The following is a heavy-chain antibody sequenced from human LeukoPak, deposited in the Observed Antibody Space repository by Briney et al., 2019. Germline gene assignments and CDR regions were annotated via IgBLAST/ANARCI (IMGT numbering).Heavy chain of an antibody. Sequence: LSLTCGVSGGSISTSHWWSWVRQAPGKGLEWVAVISSDGNNQYCADSVKGRFTISRDNSKNTLYLQMNSLRTEDTGVYYCARDLTLRFLEWLSTLDYWGQATLVTVSS. CDR2: ISSDGNNQ. V-gene: IGHV3-30-3*01. J-gene: IGHJ4*02. D-gene: IGHD3-3*01. CDR3: ARDLTLRFLEWLSTLDY. CDR1: GGSISTSHW.